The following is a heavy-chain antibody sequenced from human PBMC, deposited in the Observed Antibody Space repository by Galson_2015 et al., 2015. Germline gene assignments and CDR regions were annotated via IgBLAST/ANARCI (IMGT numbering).Heavy chain of an antibody. CDR1: GFTFRNYW. D-gene: IGHD1-14*01. CDR3: ARDANRGGEFDY. CDR2: IKYDGSQT. V-gene: IGHV3-7*03. J-gene: IGHJ4*02. Sequence: SLRLSCAASGFTFRNYWMVWVRQTPEKGLQWVAKIKYDGSQTFYVDSVKGRFTISRDNAENSLDLHMNSLRADDTAVYYCARDANRGGEFDYWGQGALVTVPS.